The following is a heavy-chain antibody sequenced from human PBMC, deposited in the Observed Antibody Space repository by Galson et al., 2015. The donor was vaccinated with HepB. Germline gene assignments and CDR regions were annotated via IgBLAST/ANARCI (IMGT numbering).Heavy chain of an antibody. CDR2: INAGNGNT. J-gene: IGHJ4*02. Sequence: SVKVSCKASGYTFTSYAMHWVRQAPGQRLEWMGWINAGNGNTKYSQKFQGKVTITRDTSASTACMELSSLRSEDTAVYYCARTAAATREGFDYWGQGTLVTVSS. V-gene: IGHV1-3*01. CDR3: ARTAAATREGFDY. D-gene: IGHD2-15*01. CDR1: GYTFTSYA.